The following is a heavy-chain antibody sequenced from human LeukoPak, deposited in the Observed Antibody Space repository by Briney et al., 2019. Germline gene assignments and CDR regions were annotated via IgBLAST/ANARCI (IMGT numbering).Heavy chain of an antibody. Sequence: SETLSLTCAVSGYSISSDYFWGWIRQSPGKGLEWIGSIHHTGRTYYNPSLKSRVTISLDTSKNLFSLKLSSVTAADTAVYYCARDRPDYGDYVAFDIWGQGTMVTVSS. J-gene: IGHJ3*02. D-gene: IGHD4-17*01. CDR3: ARDRPDYGDYVAFDI. CDR2: IHHTGRT. V-gene: IGHV4-38-2*02. CDR1: GYSISSDYF.